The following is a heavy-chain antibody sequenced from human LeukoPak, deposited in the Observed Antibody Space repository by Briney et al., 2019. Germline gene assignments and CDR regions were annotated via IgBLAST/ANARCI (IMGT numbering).Heavy chain of an antibody. CDR1: GYTFTSYG. CDR2: ISAYNGNT. CDR3: ARDQIFRSGSYYGFDY. J-gene: IGHJ4*02. Sequence: ASVKVSCKASGYTFTSYGISWVRQAPGQGLEWMGWISAYNGNTNYAQKLQGRITMTTDTFTSTAYMELRSLRSDDTAVYYCARDQIFRSGSYYGFDYWGQGTLVTVSS. D-gene: IGHD1-26*01. V-gene: IGHV1-18*01.